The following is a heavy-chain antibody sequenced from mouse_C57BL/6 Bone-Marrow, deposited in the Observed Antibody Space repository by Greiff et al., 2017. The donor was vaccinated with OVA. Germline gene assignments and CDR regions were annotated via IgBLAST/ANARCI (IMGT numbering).Heavy chain of an antibody. CDR2: IWGDGSK. D-gene: IGHD1-1*01. V-gene: IGHV2-3*01. CDR1: GFSLTSYG. Sequence: VKLMESGPGLVAPSQCLSISCTVSGFSLTSYGVSWVRQPPGKGLEWLGVIWGDGSKNYHSALISRLSISNDNSKSQVFLKLNILQTEVTATYYCATLITTVVEEDWFAYWGQGTLVTVSA. J-gene: IGHJ3*01. CDR3: ATLITTVVEEDWFAY.